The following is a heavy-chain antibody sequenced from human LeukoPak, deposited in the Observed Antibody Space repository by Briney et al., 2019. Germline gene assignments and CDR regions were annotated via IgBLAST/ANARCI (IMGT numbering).Heavy chain of an antibody. CDR1: GYTXTSYG. D-gene: IGHD3-16*01. V-gene: IGHV1-18*01. CDR2: ISAYNGNT. J-gene: IGHJ6*02. CDR3: ARVIPQGPYYYHGMDV. Sequence: ASVKVSCKASGYTXTSYGISWVRQAPGQGLEWMGWISAYNGNTNYAQKLQDRVTMTTDTSTSTAYMELRSLRSDDTALYYCARVIPQGPYYYHGMDVWGQGTTVIVSS.